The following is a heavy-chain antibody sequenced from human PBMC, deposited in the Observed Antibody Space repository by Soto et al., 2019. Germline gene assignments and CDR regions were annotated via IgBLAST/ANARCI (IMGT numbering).Heavy chain of an antibody. Sequence: EVQLVESGGGLIQPGGSLRLSCAASGFTVSSNYMSWVRQAPWKGLEWVSVIYSGGSTYYADSVKGRFTISRDNSKNTLYLQMNSLRAEDTAVYYCARSVSGTPLFDYWGQGTLVTVSS. CDR1: GFTVSSNY. CDR2: IYSGGST. CDR3: ARSVSGTPLFDY. J-gene: IGHJ4*02. D-gene: IGHD6-19*01. V-gene: IGHV3-53*01.